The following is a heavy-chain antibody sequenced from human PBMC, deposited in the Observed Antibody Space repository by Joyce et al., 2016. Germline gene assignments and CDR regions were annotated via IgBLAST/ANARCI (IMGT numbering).Heavy chain of an antibody. J-gene: IGHJ4*02. CDR2: VYHSGTT. D-gene: IGHD2-21*02. CDR3: ARDLEVGTARLFDS. CDR1: SYSISSGYY. V-gene: IGHV4-38-2*02. Sequence: QVQLQESGPGLVKPSETLSLTCTVSSYSISSGYYWGWIRQPPGKGLEWIGSVYHSGTTAYNPSLKSRVTISVDTSKNQFSLNLRSVTATDTAVYYCARDLEVGTARLFDSWGQGILVTVSS.